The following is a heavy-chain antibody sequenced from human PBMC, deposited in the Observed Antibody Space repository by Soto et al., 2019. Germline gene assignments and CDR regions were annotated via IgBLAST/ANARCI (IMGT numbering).Heavy chain of an antibody. D-gene: IGHD4-17*01. Sequence: VQLVESGGVVVQPGGSLRLSCAASGFTFDDYTMHWVRQAPGKGLEWVSLISWDGGSTYYADSVKGRFTISRDNSKNSLYLQMNSLRTEDTALYYCAKDISTRDSYYYYGMDVWGQGTTVTVSS. V-gene: IGHV3-43*01. CDR2: ISWDGGST. J-gene: IGHJ6*02. CDR3: AKDISTRDSYYYYGMDV. CDR1: GFTFDDYT.